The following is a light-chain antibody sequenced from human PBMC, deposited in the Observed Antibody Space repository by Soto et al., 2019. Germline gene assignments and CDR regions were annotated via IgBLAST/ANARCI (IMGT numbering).Light chain of an antibody. Sequence: QLTQSPSSLSASLGYRFTITCRASQNISRAIAWYQQRAAKAPKLLIYGASTLQSGVPTRFSGAGSGTEFTLTISSLQPEDFATYHCQQFHRTPFTFGPGTTVDV. CDR1: QNISRA. V-gene: IGKV1-9*01. J-gene: IGKJ3*01. CDR3: QQFHRTPFT. CDR2: GAS.